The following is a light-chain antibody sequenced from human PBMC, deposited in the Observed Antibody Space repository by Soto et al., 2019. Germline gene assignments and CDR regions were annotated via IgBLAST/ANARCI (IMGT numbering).Light chain of an antibody. CDR1: SSDIGGYNY. CDR3: SSYAGSNNYV. Sequence: QSALTPPPSASGSPGQSVTISCTGTSSDIGGYNYVSWYQQHPGKATKLMIYEVSKRPSGVPDRFSGSKSGNTASLTVSGLQAEDEADYYCSSYAGSNNYVFGSGTKLTVL. CDR2: EVS. J-gene: IGLJ1*01. V-gene: IGLV2-8*01.